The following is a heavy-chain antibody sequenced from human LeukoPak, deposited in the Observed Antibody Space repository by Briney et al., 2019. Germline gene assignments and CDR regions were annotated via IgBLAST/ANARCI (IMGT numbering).Heavy chain of an antibody. CDR2: ISGSGGST. Sequence: GGSLRLSCAASGFTFSDYAMSWVRQAPGKGLEWVSAISGSGGSTYYADSVKGRFTISRDNAKNSLYLQMNSLRAEDTAVYYCARGGLYHYSGTSGDYWGQGTLVTVSS. CDR1: GFTFSDYA. CDR3: ARGGLYHYSGTSGDY. V-gene: IGHV3-23*01. J-gene: IGHJ4*02. D-gene: IGHD1-26*01.